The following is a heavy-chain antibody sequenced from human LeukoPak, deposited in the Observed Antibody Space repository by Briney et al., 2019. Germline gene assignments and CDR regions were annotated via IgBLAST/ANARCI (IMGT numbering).Heavy chain of an antibody. CDR2: TYYRSKWYN. CDR1: GDSVSSNSPA. Sequence: SQTLSLTCAISGDSVSSNSPAWNWVRQSPSRGLEWLGRTYYRSKWYNDSALSVKSRIIINPDTSKNQFSLQVNSVTPEDTAVYYCARETADSFDYWGQGTLVIVSS. D-gene: IGHD6-13*01. CDR3: ARETADSFDY. V-gene: IGHV6-1*01. J-gene: IGHJ4*02.